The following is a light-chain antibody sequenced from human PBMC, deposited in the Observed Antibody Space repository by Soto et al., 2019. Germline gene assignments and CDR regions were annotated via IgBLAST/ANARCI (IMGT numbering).Light chain of an antibody. CDR1: QSISSN. J-gene: IGKJ4*01. CDR2: RTS. V-gene: IGKV3-11*01. Sequence: EIVMTQSPATLSVSPGERATLSCRASQSISSNLAWYQQKPGQAPRLLMFRTSNRATGIPARFSGSGSGTDFTLTISSLEPEDFAVYYCQQRLNWPLTFGGGTKVDIK. CDR3: QQRLNWPLT.